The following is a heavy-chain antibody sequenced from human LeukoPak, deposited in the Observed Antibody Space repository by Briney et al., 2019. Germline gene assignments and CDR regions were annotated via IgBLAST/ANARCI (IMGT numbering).Heavy chain of an antibody. D-gene: IGHD3-16*02. J-gene: IGHJ3*02. V-gene: IGHV3-30*02. CDR2: IRYDGSNK. CDR3: AKDFALVGELSFRLDAFHI. CDR1: GFTFSSYG. Sequence: GGSLRLSCAASGFTFSSYGMHWVRQAPGKGLEWVAFIRYDGSNKYYVDSVKGRFTISRDNSKNTLYVQMNSLRAEDTAIYYCAKDFALVGELSFRLDAFHIWGQGTMVTVSS.